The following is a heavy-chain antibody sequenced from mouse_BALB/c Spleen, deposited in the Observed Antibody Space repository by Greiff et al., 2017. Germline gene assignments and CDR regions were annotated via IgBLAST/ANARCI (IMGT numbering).Heavy chain of an antibody. CDR3: TRRSLYYGNYDWYFDV. CDR1: GFTFSNYW. CDR2: IRLKSNNYAT. D-gene: IGHD2-1*01. Sequence: EVKVVESGGGLVQPGGSMKLSCVASGFTFSNYWMNWVRQSPEKGLEWVAEIRLKSNNYATHYAESVKGRFTISRDDSKSSVYLQMNNLRAEDTGIYYCTRRSLYYGNYDWYFDVWGAGTTVTVSS. J-gene: IGHJ1*01. V-gene: IGHV6-6*02.